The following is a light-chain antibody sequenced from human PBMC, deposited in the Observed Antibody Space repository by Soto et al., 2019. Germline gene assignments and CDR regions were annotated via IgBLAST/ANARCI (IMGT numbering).Light chain of an antibody. CDR3: QQYNSYSGM. V-gene: IGKV1-5*01. CDR1: QSFSSW. CDR2: GVS. J-gene: IGKJ1*01. Sequence: DIQMTQSPSTLSASVGDRVTITCRASQSFSSWLAWYQQKPGKAPKLLIYGVSSLESGVPSRFSGSGSGTEFTLTISSLQPDDFATYYCQQYNSYSGMFGQGTKVDI.